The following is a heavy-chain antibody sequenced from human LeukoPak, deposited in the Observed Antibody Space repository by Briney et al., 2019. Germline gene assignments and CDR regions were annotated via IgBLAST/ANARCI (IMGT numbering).Heavy chain of an antibody. J-gene: IGHJ4*02. CDR3: ASRSPRLATAMVNFRRDY. V-gene: IGHV3-30-3*01. D-gene: IGHD5-18*01. Sequence: TGRSLRLSCAASGFTFSSYAMHWVRQAPGKGLEWVAVISYDGSIKYYADSVKGRFTISRDNSKNRLDLQMNSLRAEDPAVYYCASRSPRLATAMVNFRRDYWGQGTLVTVSS. CDR1: GFTFSSYA. CDR2: ISYDGSIK.